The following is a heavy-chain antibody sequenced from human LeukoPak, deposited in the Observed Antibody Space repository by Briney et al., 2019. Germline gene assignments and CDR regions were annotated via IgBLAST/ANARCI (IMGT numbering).Heavy chain of an antibody. V-gene: IGHV4-39*01. J-gene: IGHJ4*02. D-gene: IGHD3-22*01. CDR2: INCRGST. CDR1: GGSIIGSTSY. CDR3: ARGYDY. Sequence: PETLSHSSTVSGGSIIGSTSYWGWIRQPPGKGLEWIGIINCRGSTYYNPSLRSRVTISVGTSKNQFSLKLNSVTASDTAVYYCARGYDYWGQGTLGTVSS.